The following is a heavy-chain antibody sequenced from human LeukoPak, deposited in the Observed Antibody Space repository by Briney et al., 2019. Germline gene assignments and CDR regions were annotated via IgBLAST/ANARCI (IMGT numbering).Heavy chain of an antibody. D-gene: IGHD3-22*01. CDR3: TTEAYYYDSGAIKYFDY. CDR1: GFTFSNAW. J-gene: IGHJ4*02. CDR2: IKSKTDGGAT. V-gene: IGHV3-15*01. Sequence: GGSLRPSCAASGFTFSNAWMSWVRQAPGKGLEWVGRIKSKTDGGATHYAAPVKGRFTISRGDSKNTLYLQMNSLKTEDTAVYYCTTEAYYYDSGAIKYFDYWGQGTLVTVSS.